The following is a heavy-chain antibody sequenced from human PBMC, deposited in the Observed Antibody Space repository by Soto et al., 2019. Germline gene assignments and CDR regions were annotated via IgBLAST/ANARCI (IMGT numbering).Heavy chain of an antibody. D-gene: IGHD3-3*01. CDR1: GFTFGDYA. J-gene: IGHJ5*02. Sequence: GGSLRLSCTASGFTFGDYAMSWFRQAPGKGLEWVGFIRSKAYGGTTEYAASVKGRFTISRDDSKNTLYLQMNSLETDDTAVYYCATDLERYDFRALFDPRGRGTLVPVSS. CDR2: IRSKAYGGTT. V-gene: IGHV3-49*03. CDR3: ATDLERYDFRALFDP.